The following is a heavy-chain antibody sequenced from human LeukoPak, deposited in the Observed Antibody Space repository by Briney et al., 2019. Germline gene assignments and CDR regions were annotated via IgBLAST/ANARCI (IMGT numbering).Heavy chain of an antibody. D-gene: IGHD4-17*01. V-gene: IGHV3-30-3*01. Sequence: QAGGSLRLSCAASGFTFSSYAMHWVRQAPGKGLEWVAVISYDGSNKYYADSVKGRFTISRDNSKNTLYLQMNSLRAEDTAVYYCARGILHGGYSYWGQGTLVTVSS. J-gene: IGHJ4*02. CDR3: ARGILHGGYSY. CDR2: ISYDGSNK. CDR1: GFTFSSYA.